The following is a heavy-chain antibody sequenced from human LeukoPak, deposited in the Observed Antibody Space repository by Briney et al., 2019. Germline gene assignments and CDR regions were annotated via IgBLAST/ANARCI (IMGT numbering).Heavy chain of an antibody. V-gene: IGHV3-43D*04. CDR2: ISWDGGST. Sequence: PGGSLRLSCAASGFTFDDYAMHWVRQAPGKGLEWVSLISWDGGSTYYADSVKGRFTISRDNSKNSLYLQMNSLRAEDTALYYCAKDAVGAGPYYFDYWGQGTLVTVSS. J-gene: IGHJ4*02. CDR3: AKDAVGAGPYYFDY. D-gene: IGHD1-26*01. CDR1: GFTFDDYA.